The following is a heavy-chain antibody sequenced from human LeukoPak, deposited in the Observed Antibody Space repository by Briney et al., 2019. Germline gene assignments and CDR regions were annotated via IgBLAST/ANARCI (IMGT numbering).Heavy chain of an antibody. D-gene: IGHD2-15*01. J-gene: IGHJ4*02. CDR2: IRYDGSNK. CDR3: AKAAGGYCSGGSCYSGNYYFDY. Sequence: PGGSLRLSCAASGFTFSSYGMHWVRQAPGKGLDWVAFIRYDGSNKYYADSVKGRFTISRDNSKNTLYLQMNSLRAEDTAVYYCAKAAGGYCSGGSCYSGNYYFDYWGQGTLVTVSS. V-gene: IGHV3-30*02. CDR1: GFTFSSYG.